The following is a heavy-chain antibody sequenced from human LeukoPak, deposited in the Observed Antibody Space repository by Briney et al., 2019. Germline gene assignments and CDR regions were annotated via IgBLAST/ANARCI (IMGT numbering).Heavy chain of an antibody. Sequence: GGSLRLSCAASGFTFSSYWMSWVRQAPGKGLEWVANIKQDGSEKYYVDSVKGRFTISRDNAKNSLYLQMNSLRAEDTAVYYCARDGYDFWSGYYLQDWGQGTLVTVSS. CDR1: GFTFSSYW. CDR2: IKQDGSEK. V-gene: IGHV3-7*01. CDR3: ARDGYDFWSGYYLQD. J-gene: IGHJ1*01. D-gene: IGHD3-3*01.